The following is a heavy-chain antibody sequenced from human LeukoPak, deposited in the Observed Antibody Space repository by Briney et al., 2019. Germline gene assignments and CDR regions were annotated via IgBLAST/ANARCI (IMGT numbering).Heavy chain of an antibody. D-gene: IGHD5-12*01. J-gene: IGHJ4*02. V-gene: IGHV3-7*01. CDR1: GFTFRSYW. CDR2: INQGGSVQ. CDR3: ARVEYSGWNLEY. Sequence: GGSLRLSCAASGFTFRSYWMSWVRQAPGKGLEWVANINQGGSVQYYMDSVKGRFTISRDDAKNSLYVQMNSLRDEDTGVYYCARVEYSGWNLEYWGQGTLVTVSS.